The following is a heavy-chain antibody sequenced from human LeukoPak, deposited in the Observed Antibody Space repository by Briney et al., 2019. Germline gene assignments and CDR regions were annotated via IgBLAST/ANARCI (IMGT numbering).Heavy chain of an antibody. D-gene: IGHD2-15*01. CDR1: GGSISSGDYY. CDR2: IYYSGST. CDR3: ARDGNCSGGSCYSLGWFDP. J-gene: IGHJ5*02. V-gene: IGHV4-30-4*01. Sequence: SQTLSLTCTVSGGSISSGDYYWSWIRQPPGKGLEWIGYIYYSGSTYYNPSLKSRVTISVDTSKNQFSLKLSSVTAADTAVYYCARDGNCSGGSCYSLGWFDPWGQGTLVAVSS.